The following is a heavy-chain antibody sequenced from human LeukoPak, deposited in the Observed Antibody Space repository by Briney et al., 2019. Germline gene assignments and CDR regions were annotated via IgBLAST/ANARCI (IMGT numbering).Heavy chain of an antibody. Sequence: GGSLRLSCAASGFTFSSYEMNWVRQAPGKGLEWVSSISSSSYIYYADSVKGRFTISRDNAKNSLYLQMNSLRAEDTAVYYCARVVTVAGSWRYMDVWGKGTTVTVSS. J-gene: IGHJ6*03. CDR3: ARVVTVAGSWRYMDV. CDR2: ISSSSYI. D-gene: IGHD6-19*01. V-gene: IGHV3-21*01. CDR1: GFTFSSYE.